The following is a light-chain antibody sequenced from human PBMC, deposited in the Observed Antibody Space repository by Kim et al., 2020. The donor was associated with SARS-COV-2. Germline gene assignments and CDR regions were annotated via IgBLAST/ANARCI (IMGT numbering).Light chain of an antibody. Sequence: EIVLTQSPGTLSLSPGERATLSCRASQTVSNTYLAWYRQRPGQAPRLLIYAASSRATDIPDRFIGSGSGTDFTLTISRLEPEDFAVYYCQQYGRSLWTFGQGTKVEI. J-gene: IGKJ1*01. CDR3: QQYGRSLWT. CDR1: QTVSNTY. V-gene: IGKV3-20*01. CDR2: AAS.